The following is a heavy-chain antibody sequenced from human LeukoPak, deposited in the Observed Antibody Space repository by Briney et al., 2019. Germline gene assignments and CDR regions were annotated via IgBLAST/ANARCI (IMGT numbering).Heavy chain of an antibody. CDR2: IYWDDDK. CDR3: AHRPRYSSSSPCNY. J-gene: IGHJ4*02. D-gene: IGHD6-6*01. V-gene: IGHV2-5*02. Sequence: KESGPTLVKPTQTLTLTCTFSGFSLSTIEVSVAWIRQPPGKALEWLALIYWDDDKRHSPSLRSRLTITKDTSKNQVVLTMTNMDAMDTATYFCAHRPRYSSSSPCNYWGQGTLVTVSS. CDR1: GFSLSTIEVS.